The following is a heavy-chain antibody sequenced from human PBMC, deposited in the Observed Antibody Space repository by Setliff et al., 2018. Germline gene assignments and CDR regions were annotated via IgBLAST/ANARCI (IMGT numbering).Heavy chain of an antibody. CDR2: IYWDDDK. CDR3: AHRPGLGGYSYEDSHFDY. V-gene: IGHV2-5*02. Sequence: SGPTLVNPTQTLTLTCTFSGFSLSTSGVGVGWIRQPPGKALEWLALIYWDDDKRYSPSLKSRLTITKDTSKNQVVLTMTNMDPVDTATYYCAHRPGLGGYSYEDSHFDYWGQGTLVTVSS. CDR1: GFSLSTSGVG. D-gene: IGHD5-18*01. J-gene: IGHJ4*02.